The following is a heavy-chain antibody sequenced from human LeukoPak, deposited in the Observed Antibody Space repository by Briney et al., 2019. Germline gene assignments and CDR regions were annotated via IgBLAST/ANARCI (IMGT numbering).Heavy chain of an antibody. Sequence: PGGSLRLSCAASGFTFSSYEMNWVRQAPGKGLEWVSYISSSGSTIYYADSVKGRFTISRDNAKNSLYLQMNSLRAEDTAAYYCATTRIQLWLPDYRGKGTLVTVSS. J-gene: IGHJ4*02. D-gene: IGHD5-18*01. CDR3: ATTRIQLWLPDY. CDR2: ISSSGSTI. CDR1: GFTFSSYE. V-gene: IGHV3-48*03.